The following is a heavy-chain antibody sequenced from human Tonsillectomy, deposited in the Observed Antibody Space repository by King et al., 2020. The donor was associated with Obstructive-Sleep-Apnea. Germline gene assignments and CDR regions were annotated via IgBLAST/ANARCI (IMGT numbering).Heavy chain of an antibody. Sequence: VQLVESGGGLVQPGGSLRLSCAASGFTVSSNYMSWVRQAPGKGLEWVSVIYSGGSTYYADSVKGRFTISRHNSKNTLYLQMNSLRAEDTAVYYCARSTPAYYDILTGYYKNYYYGMDVWGQGTTVTVSS. J-gene: IGHJ6*02. CDR1: GFTVSSNY. CDR3: ARSTPAYYDILTGYYKNYYYGMDV. D-gene: IGHD3-9*01. V-gene: IGHV3-53*04. CDR2: IYSGGST.